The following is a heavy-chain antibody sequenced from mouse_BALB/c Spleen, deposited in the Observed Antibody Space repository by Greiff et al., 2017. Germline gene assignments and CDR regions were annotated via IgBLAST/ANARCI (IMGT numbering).Heavy chain of an antibody. J-gene: IGHJ1*01. D-gene: IGHD1-1*01. V-gene: IGHV1-4*01. CDR2: INPSSGYT. Sequence: QVQLKESGAELARPGASVKMSCKASGYTFTSYTMHWVKQRPGQGLEWIGYINPSSGYTNYNQKFKDKATLTADKSSSTAYMQLSSLTSEDSAVYYCARNYYGSEYFDVWGAGTTVTVAS. CDR3: ARNYYGSEYFDV. CDR1: GYTFTSYT.